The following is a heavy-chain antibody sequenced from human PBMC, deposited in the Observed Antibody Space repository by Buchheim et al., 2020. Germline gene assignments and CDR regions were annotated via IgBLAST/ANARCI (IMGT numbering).Heavy chain of an antibody. CDR2: IWYDGSNK. V-gene: IGHV3-33*01. CDR3: ARDSDSSADY. J-gene: IGHJ4*02. Sequence: QVQLVESGGGVVQPGRSLRLSCAASGFTFSSYGMHWVRQAPGKGLEWVAAIWYDGSNKYYADSVKGRFTISRDNSKNTLYLQMNSLRAEDTAVYYCARDSDSSADYWGQGTL. D-gene: IGHD3-22*01. CDR1: GFTFSSYG.